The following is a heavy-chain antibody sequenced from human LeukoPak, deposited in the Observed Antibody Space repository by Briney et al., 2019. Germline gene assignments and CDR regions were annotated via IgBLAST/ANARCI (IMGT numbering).Heavy chain of an antibody. CDR3: TTGIDYGGGY. Sequence: GGSLRLSCAASGFTFSSYWMNWARQAPGKGLEWVGRIKNKDEGEKTDYAAPVKGRFTISRDDSKATLFLQMNSLKMEDTAIYYCTTGIDYGGGYWGQGTLVSVSS. CDR2: IKNKDEGEKT. J-gene: IGHJ4*02. V-gene: IGHV3-15*05. D-gene: IGHD3-16*01. CDR1: GFTFSSYW.